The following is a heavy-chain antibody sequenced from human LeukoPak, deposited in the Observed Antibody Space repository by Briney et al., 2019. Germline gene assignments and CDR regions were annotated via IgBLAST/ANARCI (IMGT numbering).Heavy chain of an antibody. Sequence: PGVSLRLSCAVSGYIFSIYDMRCARQAPGRGRQCVSTISGSGGSTYYADSVKGRFTISRDNSKNTLYLQMNSLTAEDTATYYCARRSGSFSYFDSWGQGTLVTVSS. CDR1: GYIFSIYD. CDR2: ISGSGGST. CDR3: ARRSGSFSYFDS. J-gene: IGHJ4*02. V-gene: IGHV3-23*01. D-gene: IGHD1-26*01.